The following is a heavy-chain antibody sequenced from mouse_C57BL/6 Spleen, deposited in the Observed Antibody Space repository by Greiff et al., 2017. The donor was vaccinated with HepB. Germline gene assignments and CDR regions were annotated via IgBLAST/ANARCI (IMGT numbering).Heavy chain of an antibody. CDR3: ARRDYGNFYFDY. CDR1: GYTFTSYW. D-gene: IGHD2-1*01. CDR2: IYPSDSET. V-gene: IGHV1-61*01. J-gene: IGHJ2*01. Sequence: QVQLQQPGAELVRPGSSVKLSCKASGYTFTSYWMDWVKQRPGQGLEWIGNIYPSDSETHYNQKFKDKATLTVDKSSSTAYMQLSSLTSEDSAVYYCARRDYGNFYFDYWGQGTTPTVSS.